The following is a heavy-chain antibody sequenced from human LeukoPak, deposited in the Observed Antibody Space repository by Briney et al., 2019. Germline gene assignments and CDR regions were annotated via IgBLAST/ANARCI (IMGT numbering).Heavy chain of an antibody. D-gene: IGHD5-18*01. CDR3: AKEKENSYGFTAPFDY. J-gene: IGHJ4*02. CDR1: GFTFSSYA. Sequence: GGSLRLSCAASGFTFSSYAMSWFRQAPGKGLEGVSAISGIGGSRYYAYSVKGRFTISRDNSKNTLYLQMNSLRAEDTAVYSCAKEKENSYGFTAPFDYWGQGTLVTVSS. CDR2: ISGIGGSR. V-gene: IGHV3-23*01.